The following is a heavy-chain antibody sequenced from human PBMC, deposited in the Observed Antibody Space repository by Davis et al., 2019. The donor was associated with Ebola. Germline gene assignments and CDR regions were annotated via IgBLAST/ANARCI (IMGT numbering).Heavy chain of an antibody. D-gene: IGHD1-7*01. V-gene: IGHV3-30*04. J-gene: IGHJ4*02. CDR3: ARDRNYLSFDY. CDR1: GFTFSSYA. CDR2: ISYDGSNK. Sequence: GESLKISCAASGFTFSSYAMHWVRQAPGKGLEWVAVISYDGSNKYYADSVKGRFTISRDNSKNTLYLQMNSLRAEDTAVYYCARDRNYLSFDYWGQGTLVTVSS.